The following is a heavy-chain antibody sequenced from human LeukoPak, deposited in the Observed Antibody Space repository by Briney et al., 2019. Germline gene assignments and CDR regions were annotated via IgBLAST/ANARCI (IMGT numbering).Heavy chain of an antibody. CDR3: ARAEPSYYFDY. CDR2: INHSGST. CDR1: GGSFSGYY. J-gene: IGHJ4*02. D-gene: IGHD1-26*01. Sequence: PSETLSLTCAVYGGSFSGYYWSWIRQPPGKGLEWIGEINHSGSTNYNPSLKSRVTISVDTSKHQFPLKLSSVTAADTAVYYCARAEPSYYFDYWGQGTLVTVSS. V-gene: IGHV4-34*01.